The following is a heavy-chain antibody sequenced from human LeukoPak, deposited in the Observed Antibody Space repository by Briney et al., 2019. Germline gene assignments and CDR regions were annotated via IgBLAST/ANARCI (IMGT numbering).Heavy chain of an antibody. CDR1: GFTFSSFS. CDR3: ASCSSTNCY. Sequence: GGSLRLSCAASGFTFSSFSMNWVRQAPGKGLEWVSFITGSSSIYYADSVKGRFTISRDNAKNSLYLQMNSLRAGDTAVYYCASCSSTNCYWGQGTLVTVSS. CDR2: ITGSSSI. D-gene: IGHD2-2*01. V-gene: IGHV3-48*01. J-gene: IGHJ4*02.